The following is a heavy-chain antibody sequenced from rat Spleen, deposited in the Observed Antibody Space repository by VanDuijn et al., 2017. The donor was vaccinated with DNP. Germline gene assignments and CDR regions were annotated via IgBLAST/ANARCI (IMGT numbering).Heavy chain of an antibody. CDR3: ATHGSISSISTGAMDV. J-gene: IGHJ4*01. CDR2: IVYDGSGA. Sequence: EVQLVESGGGLVQPGRSLKLSCVASGFTFSDYSMAWVRQAPKKGLEWVATIVYDGSGAYYGDSVTGRFTISRDNAKRILYLQMDSLTSEDTATYYCATHGSISSISTGAMDVWGQGTSVTVSS. V-gene: IGHV5S10*01. D-gene: IGHD1-2*01. CDR1: GFTFSDYS.